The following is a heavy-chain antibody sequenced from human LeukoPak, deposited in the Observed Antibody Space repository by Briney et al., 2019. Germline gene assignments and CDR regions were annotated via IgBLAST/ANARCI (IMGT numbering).Heavy chain of an antibody. CDR3: VRHGPDPHYYDSSEPYYYYYMDV. V-gene: IGHV4-39*01. Sequence: PSETLSLTSTVSGGSISSSSYYWGWIRQPPGKGLEWIGSIYYSGSTYYNPSLKSRVTISVDTSKNQFSLKLSSVTAADTAVYYCVRHGPDPHYYDSSEPYYYYYMDVWGKGTTVTVSS. CDR1: GGSISSSSYY. CDR2: IYYSGST. J-gene: IGHJ6*03. D-gene: IGHD3-22*01.